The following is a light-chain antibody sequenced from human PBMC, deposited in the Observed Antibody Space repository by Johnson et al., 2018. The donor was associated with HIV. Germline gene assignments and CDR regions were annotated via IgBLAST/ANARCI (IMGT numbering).Light chain of an antibody. Sequence: QSVLTQPPSVSAAPGQTVTISCSGSSSNIGNNYVSWYQHLPGTAPKLLIYDDNKRPSGIPDRFSGSKSGTSATLGITGLQTGDEADYYCGTWDSSPGAGHIFGTGTKVTVL. CDR3: GTWDSSPGAGHI. J-gene: IGLJ1*01. V-gene: IGLV1-51*01. CDR1: SSNIGNNY. CDR2: DDN.